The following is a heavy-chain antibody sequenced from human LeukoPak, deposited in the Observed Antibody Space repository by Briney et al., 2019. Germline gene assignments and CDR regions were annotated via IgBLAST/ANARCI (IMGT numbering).Heavy chain of an antibody. Sequence: PSETLSLTCTVSGGSISSYYWSWTRQPPGKGLEWIGYIYYSGSTNYNPSLKSRVTISVDTSKNQFSLKLSSVTAADTAVYYCARQDTAMVRGVKRYYFDYWGQGTLVTVSS. CDR3: ARQDTAMVRGVKRYYFDY. J-gene: IGHJ4*02. D-gene: IGHD5-18*01. CDR2: IYYSGST. V-gene: IGHV4-59*01. CDR1: GGSISSYY.